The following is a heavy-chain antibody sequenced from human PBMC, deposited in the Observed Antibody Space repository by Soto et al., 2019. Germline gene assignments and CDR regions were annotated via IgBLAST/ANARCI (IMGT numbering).Heavy chain of an antibody. CDR1: CGSIISSNW. D-gene: IGHD6-13*01. J-gene: IGHJ4*02. V-gene: IGHV4-4*02. Sequence: KTSETLSLTCAFSCGSIISSNWWSWVRQPPGKGLEWIGEIYHSGSTNYNPSLKSRVTISVDKSKNQFSLKLSSVTAADTAVYYCASRPYSSSWYLTYYFDYWGQGTLVTVSS. CDR2: IYHSGST. CDR3: ASRPYSSSWYLTYYFDY.